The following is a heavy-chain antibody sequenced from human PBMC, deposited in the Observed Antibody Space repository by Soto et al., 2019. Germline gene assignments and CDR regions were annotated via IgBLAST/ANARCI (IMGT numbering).Heavy chain of an antibody. Sequence: GGSLRLSCAASGFTFSSYGMHWVRQAPGKGLEWVAVISYDGSNKYYADSVKGRFTISRDNSKNTLYLQMNGLRAEDTAVYYSAKVTLGLCGVDCKEGAFDIWGQGTMVTVSS. CDR3: AKVTLGLCGVDCKEGAFDI. D-gene: IGHD2-21*01. CDR1: GFTFSSYG. J-gene: IGHJ3*02. CDR2: ISYDGSNK. V-gene: IGHV3-30*18.